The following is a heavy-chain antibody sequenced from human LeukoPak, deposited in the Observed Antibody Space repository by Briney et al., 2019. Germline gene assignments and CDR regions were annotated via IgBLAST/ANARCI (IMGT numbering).Heavy chain of an antibody. CDR2: IYYSGST. V-gene: IGHV4-39*07. CDR1: GGSISSSSYY. Sequence: SETLSLTCTVSGGSISSSSYYWGWIRQPPGKGLEWIGSIYYSGSTYYNPSLKSRVTISVDTSKNQFSLKLSSVTAADTAVYYCASANGYSSSSNWFDPWGQGTLVTVSS. J-gene: IGHJ5*02. D-gene: IGHD6-13*01. CDR3: ASANGYSSSSNWFDP.